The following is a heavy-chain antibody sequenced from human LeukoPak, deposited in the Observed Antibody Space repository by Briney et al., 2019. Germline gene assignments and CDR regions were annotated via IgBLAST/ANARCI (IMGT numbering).Heavy chain of an antibody. D-gene: IGHD6-6*01. V-gene: IGHV4-59*01. CDR3: ARAYSSSSKIFDY. CDR2: IYYSGST. CDR1: GGSISSYY. Sequence: SETLSLTCTVSGGSISSYYWSWIRQPPGKGLEWIGYIYYSGSTNYNPSLKSRVTISVDTSKNQFSLKLSSVTAADTAVYYCARAYSSSSKIFDYWGQGTLVTVSS. J-gene: IGHJ4*02.